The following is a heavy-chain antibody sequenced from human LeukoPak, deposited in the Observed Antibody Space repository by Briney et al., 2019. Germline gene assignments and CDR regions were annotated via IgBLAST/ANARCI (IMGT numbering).Heavy chain of an antibody. CDR2: IYSGGST. CDR1: EFSVGSNY. V-gene: IGHV3-66*01. CDR3: ARDGNYYGSGSYYNFDY. J-gene: IGHJ4*02. Sequence: GGSLRLSCAASEFSVGSNYMTWVRQAPGKGLEWVSLIYSGGSTYYADSVKGRFTISRDNSKNTLYLQMNSLRAEDTAVYYCARDGNYYGSGSYYNFDYWGQGTLVTVSS. D-gene: IGHD3-10*01.